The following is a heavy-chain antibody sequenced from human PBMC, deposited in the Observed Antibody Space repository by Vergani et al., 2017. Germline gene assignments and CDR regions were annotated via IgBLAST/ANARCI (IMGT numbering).Heavy chain of an antibody. D-gene: IGHD5-12*01. CDR3: ARFRGPDIVGTAFDH. CDR1: GGSFSVSY. V-gene: IGHV4-34*01. Sequence: QVQLQQWGAGLLKPSETLSLTCGVHGGSFSVSYWSWIRQSPGQGLEWIGAINDIGTTNYNPSLRSRVTISVDTSKTQFSLRLNSVTAADTAVYFCARFRGPDIVGTAFDHWAQGTLVTVSS. J-gene: IGHJ4*02. CDR2: INDIGTT.